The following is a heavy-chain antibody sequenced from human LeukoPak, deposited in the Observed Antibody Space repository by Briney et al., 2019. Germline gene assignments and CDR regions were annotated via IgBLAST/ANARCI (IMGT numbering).Heavy chain of an antibody. CDR3: AKTTTGYSSGRFPGWPVDY. V-gene: IGHV3-23*01. CDR1: GFTFSSYA. CDR2: IFGMVGST. D-gene: IGHD6-19*01. Sequence: PGGSLRLSCAASGFTFSSYAMYWVRQVPGKVLGWVSGIFGMVGSTHYADSVKGRFTISRDNSKTTVYLQMNSLRAEDTAVYYCAKTTTGYSSGRFPGWPVDYWGQGTLVTVSS. J-gene: IGHJ4*02.